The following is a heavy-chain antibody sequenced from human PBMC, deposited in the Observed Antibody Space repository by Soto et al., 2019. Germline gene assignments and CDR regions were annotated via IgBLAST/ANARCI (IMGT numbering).Heavy chain of an antibody. CDR3: ARGDSDLAVSEAAY. V-gene: IGHV4-59*01. J-gene: IGHJ1*01. D-gene: IGHD2-15*01. CDR2: IYFSGVA. CDR1: GASITDSY. Sequence: PSXTLSLTCTVSGASITDSYWSCIRQPPEKGLEWIGYIYFSGVATYNPSLKSRATMSRDTSKNEFSLKLTSVTAADTAIYYCARGDSDLAVSEAAYWGQGTLVTVSS.